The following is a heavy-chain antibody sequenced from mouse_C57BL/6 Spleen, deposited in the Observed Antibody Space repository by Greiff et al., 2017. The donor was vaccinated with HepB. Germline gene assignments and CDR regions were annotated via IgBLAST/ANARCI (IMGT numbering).Heavy chain of an antibody. V-gene: IGHV1-26*01. D-gene: IGHD1-1*01. Sequence: EVQLQQSGPELVKPGASVKISCKASGYTFTDYYMNWVKQSHGKSLEWIGDINPNNGGTSYNQKFKGKATLTVDKSSSTAYMELRSLTSEDSAVYYCASRRSSYANWYFDVWGTGTTVTVSS. J-gene: IGHJ1*03. CDR2: INPNNGGT. CDR1: GYTFTDYY. CDR3: ASRRSSYANWYFDV.